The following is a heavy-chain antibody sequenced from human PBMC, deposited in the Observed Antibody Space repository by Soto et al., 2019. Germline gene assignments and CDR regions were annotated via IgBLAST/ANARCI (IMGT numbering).Heavy chain of an antibody. J-gene: IGHJ6*03. CDR3: ARRYCSGGSCYPGDYYYYMDV. CDR1: GYTFTSYD. D-gene: IGHD2-15*01. V-gene: IGHV1-8*01. CDR2: MNPNSGNT. Sequence: ASVKVSCKASGYTFTSYDINWVRQATGQGLEWMGWMNPNSGNTGYAQKYKGRVTMTRNTSISTAYIEMSRLRSEDTAVYYCARRYCSGGSCYPGDYYYYMDVWGKGTTVTVSS.